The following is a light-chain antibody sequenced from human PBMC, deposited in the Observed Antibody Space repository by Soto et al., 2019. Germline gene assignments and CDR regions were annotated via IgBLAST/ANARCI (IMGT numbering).Light chain of an antibody. CDR1: QSVSSN. V-gene: IGKV3-15*01. J-gene: IGKJ1*01. Sequence: IGMTQSPATLSVSPGERATLSCRASQSVSSNLAWYQQKPGQAPRLLIYGASTRATGIPARFSGSGSGTEFTLTISGLQSEDFAVYYCQQYYNWPRTFGQGTKVDIK. CDR3: QQYYNWPRT. CDR2: GAS.